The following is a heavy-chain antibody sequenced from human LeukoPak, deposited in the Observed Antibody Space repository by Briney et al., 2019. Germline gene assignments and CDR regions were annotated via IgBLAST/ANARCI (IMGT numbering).Heavy chain of an antibody. J-gene: IGHJ4*02. V-gene: IGHV3-48*02. CDR1: GFTFNSYA. Sequence: GGSLRLSCAASGFTFNSYAMSWVRQAPGKGLEWISYINSDIYSNTIYYADTVKGRFTISRDNGKNSLYLQMNSLRDEDTAVYYCARDRDYAFDYWGQGTLVTVSS. CDR3: ARDRDYAFDY. D-gene: IGHD4-17*01. CDR2: INSDIYSNTI.